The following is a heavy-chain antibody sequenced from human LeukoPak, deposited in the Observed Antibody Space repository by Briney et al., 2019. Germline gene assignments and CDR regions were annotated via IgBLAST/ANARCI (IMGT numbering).Heavy chain of an antibody. CDR1: GFTVSGNY. Sequence: GSLRLSCAVSGFTVSGNYMSWIRQAPGKGLEWIGSIYYSGSTYYNPSLKSRVTISVDTSKNQFSLKLSSVTAADTAVYYCARDRYSSSFFDYWGQGTLVTVSS. D-gene: IGHD6-6*01. V-gene: IGHV4-38-2*02. CDR3: ARDRYSSSFFDY. CDR2: IYYSGST. J-gene: IGHJ4*02.